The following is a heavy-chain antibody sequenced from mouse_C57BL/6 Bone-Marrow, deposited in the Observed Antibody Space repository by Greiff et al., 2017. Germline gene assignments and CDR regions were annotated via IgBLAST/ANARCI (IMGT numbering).Heavy chain of an antibody. CDR2: INPNNGGT. V-gene: IGHV1-18*01. CDR3: ARWLLPYAMDY. D-gene: IGHD2-3*01. J-gene: IGHJ4*01. CDR1: GYTFTDYN. Sequence: EVQGVESGPELVKPGASVKIPCKASGYTFTDYNMDLVKQSHGKSLEWIGDINPNNGGTIYNQKFKGKATLTVDKSSSTAYMELRSLTSEDTAAYYCARWLLPYAMDYWGQGTSVTVSS.